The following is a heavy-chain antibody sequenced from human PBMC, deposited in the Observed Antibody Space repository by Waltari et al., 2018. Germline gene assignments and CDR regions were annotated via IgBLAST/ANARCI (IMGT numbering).Heavy chain of an antibody. V-gene: IGHV3-21*01. Sequence: EVQLVESGGGLVKPGGSLRLSCAASGFTFSSYSMNWVRQAPGKGLEWVSSISSSSSYIYYADSVKGRFTISRDNSKNTLYLQMNSLRAEDTAVYYCARDIGFLEWLGGYWGQGTLVTVSS. CDR2: ISSSSSYI. CDR3: ARDIGFLEWLGGY. J-gene: IGHJ4*02. D-gene: IGHD3-3*01. CDR1: GFTFSSYS.